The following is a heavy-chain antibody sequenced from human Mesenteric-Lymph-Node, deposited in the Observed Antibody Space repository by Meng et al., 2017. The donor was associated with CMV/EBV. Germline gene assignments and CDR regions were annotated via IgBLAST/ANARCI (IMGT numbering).Heavy chain of an antibody. CDR2: INPNSGGT. V-gene: IGHV1-2*04. Sequence: TFTGYYIHWVRQAPGQGLEWMGWINPNSGGTNFAQNFQGWVTMTRDTSISTVYMELSRLRSDDTAVYYCARGGSITMRVVVMANFDYWGQGTLVTVSS. CDR3: ARGGSITMRVVVMANFDY. D-gene: IGHD3-22*01. J-gene: IGHJ4*02. CDR1: TFTGYY.